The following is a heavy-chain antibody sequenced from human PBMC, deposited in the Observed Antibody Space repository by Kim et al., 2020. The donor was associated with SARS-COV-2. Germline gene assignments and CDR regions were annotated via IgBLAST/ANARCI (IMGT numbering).Heavy chain of an antibody. V-gene: IGHV3-7*01. Sequence: GGSLRLSCAASGFTFSSFWMTWVRQAPGKGLEWVANRKQDGSENYYADSVKGRFTISRDNAKNSLHMQMNSLRVEDTAVYYCVRGRGWLDPWGQGTLVTV. CDR1: GFTFSSFW. J-gene: IGHJ5*02. CDR3: VRGRGWLDP. CDR2: RKQDGSEN.